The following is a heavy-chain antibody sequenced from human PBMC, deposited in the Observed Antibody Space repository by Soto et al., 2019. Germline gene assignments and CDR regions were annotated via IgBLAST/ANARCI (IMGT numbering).Heavy chain of an antibody. CDR1: GGSGITNNYY. J-gene: IGHJ4*02. Sequence: ETLSLTCTVSGGSGITNNYYWSWIRKSPGKGLEWIGEINHSGSTNYNPSLKSRVTISVDTSKNQFSLNLTSVTAADTAVYYCARGDTFYYDSSGYSIFDYWGQGTLVTVSS. CDR3: ARGDTFYYDSSGYSIFDY. CDR2: INHSGST. D-gene: IGHD3-22*01. V-gene: IGHV4-39*07.